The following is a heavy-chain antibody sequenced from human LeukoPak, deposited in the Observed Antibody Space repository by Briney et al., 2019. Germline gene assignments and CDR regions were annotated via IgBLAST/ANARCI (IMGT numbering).Heavy chain of an antibody. J-gene: IGHJ5*02. D-gene: IGHD3-9*01. CDR3: ARDSTERVRYIDGPGGS. V-gene: IGHV1-2*02. CDR2: INPYSGGT. Sequence: GASVKVSCKASGYTFTDYYVHLVRQAPGQGLEWMGWINPYSGGTSYAQKFQGRVTMTRDTSISTAYMDLSRLRSDDTAVYYCARDSTERVRYIDGPGGSWGQGTLVTVSS. CDR1: GYTFTDYY.